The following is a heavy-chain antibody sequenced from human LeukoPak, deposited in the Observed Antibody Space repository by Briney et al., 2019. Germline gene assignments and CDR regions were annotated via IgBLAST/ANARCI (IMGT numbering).Heavy chain of an antibody. J-gene: IGHJ2*01. V-gene: IGHV1-69*04. Sequence: GASVKVFCKASGGTFSSNYVSWVRQAPGQGLEWMGRIIPILALPNYAHKFQGRITITADKSATTAYMELSSLTSEDTAVYYCTRDREVGSTTEGFWYFDLWGRGTLVTVSS. D-gene: IGHD1-26*01. CDR1: GGTFSSNY. CDR2: IIPILALP. CDR3: TRDREVGSTTEGFWYFDL.